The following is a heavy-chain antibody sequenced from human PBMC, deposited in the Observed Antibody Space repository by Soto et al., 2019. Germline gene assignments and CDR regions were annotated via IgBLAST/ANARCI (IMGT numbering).Heavy chain of an antibody. CDR3: ARTCSGGTCSFDY. D-gene: IGHD2-15*01. CDR2: IYSGGST. V-gene: IGHV3-66*01. J-gene: IGHJ4*02. Sequence: ETLSLTCAVSGYSISSSNYMSWVRQAPGKGLEWVSVIYSGGSTYYADSVKGRFTISRDNSENTLYLQMNSLRAEDTAVYYCARTCSGGTCSFDYWGQGTLVTVSS. CDR1: GYSISSSNY.